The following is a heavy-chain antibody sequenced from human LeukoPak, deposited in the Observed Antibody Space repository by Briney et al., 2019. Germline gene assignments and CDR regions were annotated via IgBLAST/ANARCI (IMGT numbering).Heavy chain of an antibody. J-gene: IGHJ4*02. V-gene: IGHV1-69*04. D-gene: IGHD2-2*01. CDR3: ARDMGYCSSTSCPGGY. CDR1: GGTFSSYA. CDR2: IIPILGIA. Sequence: SVKVSCKASGGTFSSYAISWVRQAPGQGLEWMGRIIPILGIANYAQKFQGRVTITADKSTSTAYMEPSSLRSEDTAVYYCARDMGYCSSTSCPGGYWGQGTLVTVSS.